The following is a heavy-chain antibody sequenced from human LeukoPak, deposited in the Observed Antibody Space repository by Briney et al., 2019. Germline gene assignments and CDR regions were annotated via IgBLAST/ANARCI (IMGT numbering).Heavy chain of an antibody. D-gene: IGHD5-12*01. CDR2: ISSHNGNT. J-gene: IGHJ3*02. Sequence: ASVKVSCKASGYTFTNYGFSWVRQAPGQGLEWMEWISSHNGNTNYEQKFQGRVTMTTDTSTSKAYMELRSLRSDDTAVYYCARWGGGYSGYVDDAFDIWGQGTMVTVSS. CDR3: ARWGGGYSGYVDDAFDI. CDR1: GYTFTNYG. V-gene: IGHV1-18*01.